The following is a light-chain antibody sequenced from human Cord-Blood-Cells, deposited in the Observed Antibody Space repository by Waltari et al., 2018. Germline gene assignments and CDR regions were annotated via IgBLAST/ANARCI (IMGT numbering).Light chain of an antibody. Sequence: QTVVTQEPSLTVSPGGTVTPTCASSTGAVTSGYYPNWFQQKPGQEPRALIYSKSNKHSCTPARFSGSLLGVKAALTLSGVQPEDEAEYYCLLYYCGAQLVFGGGTKLTVL. J-gene: IGLJ3*02. CDR2: SKS. CDR3: LLYYCGAQLV. CDR1: TGAVTSGYY. V-gene: IGLV7-43*01.